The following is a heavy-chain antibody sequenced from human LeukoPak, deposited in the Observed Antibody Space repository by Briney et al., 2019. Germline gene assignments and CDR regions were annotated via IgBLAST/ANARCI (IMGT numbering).Heavy chain of an antibody. CDR1: GFTFHTYG. Sequence: GGSLRLSCVASGFTFHTYGMHWVRQAPGKGLEYVSGIGPDGGTTYYAKSVKGRFTISRDNSKSMVYLQMDCLTADDMAVYYCARGAQLTDYWGQGTLVTVSS. CDR2: IGPDGGTT. D-gene: IGHD6-13*01. CDR3: ARGAQLTDY. J-gene: IGHJ4*02. V-gene: IGHV3-64*01.